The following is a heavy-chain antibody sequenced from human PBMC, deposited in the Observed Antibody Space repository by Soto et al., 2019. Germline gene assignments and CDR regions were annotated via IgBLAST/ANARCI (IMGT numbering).Heavy chain of an antibody. CDR2: IYHSGST. Sequence: QLQLQESGSGLVKPSQTLSLTCAVSGGSISSGGYSWSWIRQPPGKGLEWIGYIYHSGSTYYNPSLTSRVTISVDRSKNQFSLKLSSVTAADTAVYYCASYRVVTNYFDYWGQGTLVTVSS. CDR3: ASYRVVTNYFDY. J-gene: IGHJ4*02. V-gene: IGHV4-30-2*01. D-gene: IGHD2-15*01. CDR1: GGSISSGGYS.